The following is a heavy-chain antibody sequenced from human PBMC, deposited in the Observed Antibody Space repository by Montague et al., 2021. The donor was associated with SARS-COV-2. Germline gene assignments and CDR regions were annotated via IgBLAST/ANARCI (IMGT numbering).Heavy chain of an antibody. V-gene: IGHV4-39*01. J-gene: IGHJ4*02. CDR2: IYYSGST. Sequence: SETLSLTRTVSGGSISSSNYYWGWIRQPPGKGLEWIGTIYYSGSTYYNPSLKSRVTISVDTSKNQFSLKLSSVTAADTAVYYCARQGGDIVVVIAIRGPYYFDYWGQGTLVTVSS. CDR3: ARQGGDIVVVIAIRGPYYFDY. CDR1: GGSISSSNYY. D-gene: IGHD2-21*01.